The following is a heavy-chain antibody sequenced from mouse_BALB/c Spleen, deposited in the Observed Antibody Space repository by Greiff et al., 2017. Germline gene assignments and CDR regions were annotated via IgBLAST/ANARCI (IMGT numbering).Heavy chain of an antibody. V-gene: IGHV2-9*02. J-gene: IGHJ4*01. CDR2: IWAGGST. D-gene: IGHD2-3*01. CDR1: GFSLTSYG. Sequence: VQLVESGPGLVAPSQSLSITCTVSGFSLTSYGVHWVRQPPGKGLEWLGVIWAGGSTNYNSALMSRLSISKDNSKSQVFLKMNSLQTDDTAMYYCARDEIYDGYYVEGAMDYWGQGTSVTVSS. CDR3: ARDEIYDGYYVEGAMDY.